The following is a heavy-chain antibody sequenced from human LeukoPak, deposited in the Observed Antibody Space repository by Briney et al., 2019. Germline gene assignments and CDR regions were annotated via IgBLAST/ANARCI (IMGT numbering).Heavy chain of an antibody. CDR1: GFTFSTYW. CDR3: ASGNPFGVY. V-gene: IGHV3-7*03. D-gene: IGHD3-16*01. CDR2: IKQDGSEK. Sequence: GGSLRLSCAASGFTFSTYWMLWVRQAPGKGLEWVANIKQDGSEKYYLDSVKGRFTIPRDNAKNSLYLQMSSLRAEDTAVYYCASGNPFGVYWGQGTLVTVSS. J-gene: IGHJ4*02.